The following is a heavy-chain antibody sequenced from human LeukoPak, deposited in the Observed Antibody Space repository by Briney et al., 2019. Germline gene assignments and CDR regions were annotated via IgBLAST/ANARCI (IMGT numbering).Heavy chain of an antibody. V-gene: IGHV3-53*01. J-gene: IGHJ3*02. CDR3: ARGGDYEGEAFDI. CDR1: GVTVSSKS. D-gene: IGHD4-17*01. Sequence: GGSLRLSCAASGVTVSSKSMNWVRQAPGKGLEWVSVIYRGGSTSYADSVKGRFTISRDNSQNTLYFQMNSLRAEDTAVYYCARGGDYEGEAFDIWGQGTMVSVSS. CDR2: IYRGGST.